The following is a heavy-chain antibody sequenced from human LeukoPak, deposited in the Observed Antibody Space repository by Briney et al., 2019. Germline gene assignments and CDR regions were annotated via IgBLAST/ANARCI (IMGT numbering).Heavy chain of an antibody. CDR2: ISYDGSNK. V-gene: IGHV3-30-3*01. J-gene: IGHJ4*02. CDR3: ASGGYSSGWYRGYFDY. D-gene: IGHD6-19*01. Sequence: PGGSLRLSCAASGFTFSSYAMHWVRQAPGKGLEWVAVISYDGSNKYYADSVKGRFTISRDNSKNTLYLQMNSLRAEDTAVYYCASGGYSSGWYRGYFDYWGQGTLVTVSS. CDR1: GFTFSSYA.